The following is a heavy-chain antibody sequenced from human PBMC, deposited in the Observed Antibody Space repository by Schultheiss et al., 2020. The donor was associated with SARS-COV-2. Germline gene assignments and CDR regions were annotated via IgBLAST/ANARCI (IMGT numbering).Heavy chain of an antibody. J-gene: IGHJ4*02. D-gene: IGHD3-3*01. CDR3: ASSLPLFGVVIPMGY. Sequence: SETLSLTCTVSGASIGSFYLSWIRQSPGKGLEWIGYIYYSGSSNYNPSLKSRVTMSVDTSKNQFSLKLSSVTAADTAVYYCASSLPLFGVVIPMGYWGQGTLVTVSS. CDR2: IYYSGSS. CDR1: GASIGSFY. V-gene: IGHV4-59*12.